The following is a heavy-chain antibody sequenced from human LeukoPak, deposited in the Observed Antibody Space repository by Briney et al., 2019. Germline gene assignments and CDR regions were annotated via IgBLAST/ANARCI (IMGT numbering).Heavy chain of an antibody. CDR2: IYHSGST. J-gene: IGHJ6*03. D-gene: IGHD2-15*01. Sequence: SETLSLTCTVSAYSISSGYYWGWIRQPPGKGLEWIGSIYHSGSTYYNPSLKSRVTISVDTSKNQFSLKLSSVTAADTAVYYCARSVEGYCRGGSCYYYSYYMDVWGKGTTVTVSS. CDR1: AYSISSGYY. CDR3: ARSVEGYCRGGSCYYYSYYMDV. V-gene: IGHV4-38-2*02.